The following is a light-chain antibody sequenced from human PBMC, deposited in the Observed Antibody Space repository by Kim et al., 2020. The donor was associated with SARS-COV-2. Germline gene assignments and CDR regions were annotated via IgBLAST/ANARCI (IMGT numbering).Light chain of an antibody. Sequence: NTVPITGTGISASIDIKDEQWYQQRPGSAPSIVIYEDNQRPSGVPDRFSGSIDSSSNSASLTISGLKTDDEADYYCQSYDSSNLWVFGGGTQLTVL. J-gene: IGLJ3*02. CDR3: QSYDSSNLWV. CDR1: SASIDIKD. CDR2: EDN. V-gene: IGLV6-57*02.